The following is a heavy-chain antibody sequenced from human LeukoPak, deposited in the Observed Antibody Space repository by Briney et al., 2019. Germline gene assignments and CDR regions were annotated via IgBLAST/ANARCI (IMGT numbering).Heavy chain of an antibody. CDR2: INPNSGGT. Sequence: ASVKVSCKASRYTFTGYYMHWVRQAPGQGLEWMGWINPNSGGTNYAQKFQGRVTMTRDTSINTAYMELSRLRTDDTVVYYCARSPPTTYHCDYWGQGTLVTVSS. V-gene: IGHV1-2*02. D-gene: IGHD1-1*01. CDR1: RYTFTGYY. J-gene: IGHJ4*02. CDR3: ARSPPTTYHCDY.